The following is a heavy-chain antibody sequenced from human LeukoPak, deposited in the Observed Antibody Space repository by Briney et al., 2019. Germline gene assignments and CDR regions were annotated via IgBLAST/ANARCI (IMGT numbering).Heavy chain of an antibody. J-gene: IGHJ4*02. D-gene: IGHD6-19*01. Sequence: GGSLRLSCAASGFTFSRYALHWVRQAPGKGLEWVAVISSDGSNKYYAGSVEGRFAISRDNYNNTLLLQMNSLRAEDTAVYYCARTDISGWSRPLDCWGQGTLVTVSS. CDR3: ARTDISGWSRPLDC. CDR1: GFTFSRYA. V-gene: IGHV3-30*09. CDR2: ISSDGSNK.